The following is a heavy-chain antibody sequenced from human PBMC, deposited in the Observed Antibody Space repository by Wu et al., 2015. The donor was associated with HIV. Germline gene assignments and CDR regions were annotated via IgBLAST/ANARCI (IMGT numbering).Heavy chain of an antibody. J-gene: IGHJ3*02. Sequence: HDQLVQSGAEVKKPGASVKVSCKVSGYTLSKLSVHWVRQAPGKGLEWMGGFDPKDGEIVYAQNFQGRLTMTEDTSTDTAYVELRSLRFEDTAVYYCTTLRGGYYAGSDIPAAFDIWGQGTMVTVSP. CDR3: TTLRGGYYAGSDIPAAFDI. D-gene: IGHD3-10*01. CDR2: FDPKDGEI. V-gene: IGHV1-24*01. CDR1: GYTLSKLS.